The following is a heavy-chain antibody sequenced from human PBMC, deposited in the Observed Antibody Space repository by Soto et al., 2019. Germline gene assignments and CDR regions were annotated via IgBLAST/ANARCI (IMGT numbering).Heavy chain of an antibody. V-gene: IGHV3-30-3*01. CDR3: ARXVLYGMXV. Sequence: QVQLVESGGGVVQPGRSLRLSCAASGFTFTSHAFHWVRQAPGKGLAWVALISFDGVNTYYADSVKGRFTISRDNPNXXXXXXXXXXXXXXXXXXXCARXVLYGMXV. CDR2: ISFDGVNT. CDR1: GFTFTSHA. J-gene: IGHJ6*01.